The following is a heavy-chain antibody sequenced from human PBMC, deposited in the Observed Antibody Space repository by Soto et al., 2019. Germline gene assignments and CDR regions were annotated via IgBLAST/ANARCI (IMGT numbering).Heavy chain of an antibody. CDR1: GGTFSSYA. CDR2: IIPIFGTA. CDR3: ARATTVYYYYYYGMDV. Sequence: SVKVSCTASGGTFSSYAISWVRQAPGQGLEWMGGIIPIFGTANYAQKFQGRVTITADESTSTAYMELSSLRSEDTAVYYCARATTVYYYYYYGMDVWGHGTTVTVSS. D-gene: IGHD4-17*01. J-gene: IGHJ6*02. V-gene: IGHV1-69*13.